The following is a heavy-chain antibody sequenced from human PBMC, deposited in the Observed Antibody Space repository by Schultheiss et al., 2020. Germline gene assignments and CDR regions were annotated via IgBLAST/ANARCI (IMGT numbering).Heavy chain of an antibody. V-gene: IGHV4-4*07. CDR1: GGSISSYY. D-gene: IGHD6-19*01. CDR3: ARDSRGWFNFDY. Sequence: SETLSLTCTVSGGSISSYYWSWIRQPAGKGLEWIGRIYTSGSTNYNPPRKSRVTMSVDTSKNQFSLKLSSVTAADTAVYYCARDSRGWFNFDYWGQGTLVTVSS. CDR2: IYTSGST. J-gene: IGHJ4*02.